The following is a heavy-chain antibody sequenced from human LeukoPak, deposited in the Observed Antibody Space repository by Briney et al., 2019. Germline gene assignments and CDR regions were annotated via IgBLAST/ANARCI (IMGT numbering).Heavy chain of an antibody. Sequence: GGSLRLSCAASGFTFSSYSMNWVRQAPGKGLEWVSYISSSSSTIYYADSVKGRFTISRDNAKNSLYLQMNSLRAEDTAVYYCARDPRWGSRWFDPWGRGTLVTVSS. V-gene: IGHV3-48*01. CDR3: ARDPRWGSRWFDP. J-gene: IGHJ5*02. D-gene: IGHD3-16*01. CDR2: ISSSSSTI. CDR1: GFTFSSYS.